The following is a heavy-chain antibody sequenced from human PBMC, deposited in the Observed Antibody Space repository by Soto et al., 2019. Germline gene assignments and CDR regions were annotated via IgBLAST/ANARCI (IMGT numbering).Heavy chain of an antibody. V-gene: IGHV1-3*01. J-gene: IGHJ4*02. D-gene: IGHD6-13*01. CDR3: ARNPSSSWYGIDC. Sequence: ASVKVSCKASGYTFTSYAMHWVRQAPGQRLEWMGWINAGNGNTKYSQKFQGRVTITRDTSASTAYMELSSLRSEDTAVYYCARNPSSSWYGIDCWGQGTLVTVSS. CDR1: GYTFTSYA. CDR2: INAGNGNT.